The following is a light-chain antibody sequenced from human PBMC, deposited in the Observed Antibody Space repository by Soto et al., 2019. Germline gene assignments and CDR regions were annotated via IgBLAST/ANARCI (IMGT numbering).Light chain of an antibody. Sequence: SVLAHPPSASGTPGQRVTFSCSGSSSNIGSNYVYWYQQRPGTAPKLLIYRNNQRPSGVPDRFSGSKSGTSASLAISGLRSEDEADYYCAAWDDSMTGVFGNGTKSPS. V-gene: IGLV1-47*01. CDR2: RNN. CDR3: AAWDDSMTGV. J-gene: IGLJ1*01. CDR1: SSNIGSNY.